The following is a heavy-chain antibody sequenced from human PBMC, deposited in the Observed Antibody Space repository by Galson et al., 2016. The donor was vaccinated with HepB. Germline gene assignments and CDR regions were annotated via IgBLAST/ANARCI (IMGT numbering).Heavy chain of an antibody. J-gene: IGHJ6*03. Sequence: SETLSLTCAVSGGSVRSANWWRWVRQSQSPGRGLEWIGEIFHSGSTNYNPAFRSRVIISVDKSKNQLSLKVRSVTAADTAVYYCTRGGDRNERYCYMDVWGSGATCTSSS. CDR1: GGSVRSANW. CDR2: IFHSGST. D-gene: IGHD3-16*01. CDR3: TRGGDRNERYCYMDV. V-gene: IGHV4-4*02.